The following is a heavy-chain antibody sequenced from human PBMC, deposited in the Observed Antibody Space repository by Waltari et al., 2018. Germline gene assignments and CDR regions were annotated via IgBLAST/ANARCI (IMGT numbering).Heavy chain of an antibody. J-gene: IGHJ1*01. CDR1: GGTFSSYA. CDR2: VIPFCGTA. D-gene: IGHD5-12*01. V-gene: IGHV1-69*05. Sequence: QVQLVQSGAEVTKPGSSVTVSCKASGGTFSSYAISWVRQAPVQGIEWMGRVIPFCGTANYAQKYQGRVTITTDESTSTAYMELSSLRSEDTAVYYCASGEMATITEYFQHWGQGTLVTVSS. CDR3: ASGEMATITEYFQH.